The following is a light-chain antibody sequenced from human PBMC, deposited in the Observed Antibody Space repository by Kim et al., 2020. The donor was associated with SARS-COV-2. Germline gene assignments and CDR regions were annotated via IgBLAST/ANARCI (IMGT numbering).Light chain of an antibody. CDR1: SSNIGAGYD. CDR2: GNS. Sequence: RVTISSTGSSSNIGAGYDVHWYQQFPGIAPKFLIYGNSNRPSGVPDRFSGSKSGTSASLAITGLQAEDEADYYCQSYDSSLSGWVFGGGTQLTVL. CDR3: QSYDSSLSGWV. J-gene: IGLJ3*02. V-gene: IGLV1-40*01.